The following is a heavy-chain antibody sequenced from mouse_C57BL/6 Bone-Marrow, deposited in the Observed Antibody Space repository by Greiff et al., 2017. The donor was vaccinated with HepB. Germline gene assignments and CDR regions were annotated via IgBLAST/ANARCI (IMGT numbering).Heavy chain of an antibody. D-gene: IGHD2-2*01. CDR1: GFTFSSYA. Sequence: EVQLQQSGGGLVKPGGSLKLSCAASGFTFSSYAMSWVRQTPEKRLEWVATISDGGSYTYYPDNVKGRFTISRDNAKNNLYLQMSHLKSEDTAMYYCARDVRSTMVTTSFAYWGQGTLVTVSA. CDR3: ARDVRSTMVTTSFAY. CDR2: ISDGGSYT. J-gene: IGHJ3*01. V-gene: IGHV5-4*01.